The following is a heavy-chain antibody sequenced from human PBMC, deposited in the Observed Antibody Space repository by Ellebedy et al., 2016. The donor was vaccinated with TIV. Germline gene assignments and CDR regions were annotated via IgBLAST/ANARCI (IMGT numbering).Heavy chain of an antibody. CDR1: GASFSHYY. CDR2: INHSGST. J-gene: IGHJ4*02. Sequence: SETLSLTXAVYGASFSHYYWSWIRQAPGKGLEWIGEINHSGSTIYNPSLKGRVTISVDRSKNQFSLKLSSVTAADTAVYYCARGRGGSYSIPFDFWGLGTLVTVS. V-gene: IGHV4-34*01. CDR3: ARGRGGSYSIPFDF. D-gene: IGHD1-26*01.